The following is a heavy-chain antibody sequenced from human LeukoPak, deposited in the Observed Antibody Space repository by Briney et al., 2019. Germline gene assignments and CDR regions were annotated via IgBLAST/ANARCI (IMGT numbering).Heavy chain of an antibody. D-gene: IGHD6-13*01. CDR1: GFTFSDYY. CDR2: ISDSGDTI. Sequence: GGSLRLSCAASGFTFSDYYMTWIRQAPGKGLEWLSYISDSGDTIYYADSVKGRFTISRDNAKNSLYLQMNSLRAEETAVYYCAREMGSIWNVPIDYWGQGTLVTVSS. J-gene: IGHJ4*02. V-gene: IGHV3-11*01. CDR3: AREMGSIWNVPIDY.